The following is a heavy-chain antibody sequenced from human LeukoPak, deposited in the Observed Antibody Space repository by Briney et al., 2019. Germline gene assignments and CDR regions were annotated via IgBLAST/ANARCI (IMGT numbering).Heavy chain of an antibody. CDR3: TQNLVAAAGDH. CDR1: GFTFSSYW. Sequence: GGSLRLSCAASGFTFSSYWMTWVRQAPGKGLEWVANIKPDGSVGYYVDSVRGRFLISRDIAGNSLYLQMNSLRVEDTAVYYCTQNLVAAAGDHWGQGTLLIVS. V-gene: IGHV3-7*01. CDR2: IKPDGSVG. D-gene: IGHD6-13*01. J-gene: IGHJ4*02.